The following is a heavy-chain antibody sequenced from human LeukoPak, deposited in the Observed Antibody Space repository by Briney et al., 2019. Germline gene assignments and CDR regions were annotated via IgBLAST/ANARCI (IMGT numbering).Heavy chain of an antibody. CDR2: IYWNDDK. Sequence: SGPTLVKPTQTLTLTCTFSDFSLSTSGVGVGWIRQPPGKALEWLALIYWNDDKRYSPSLKSRLTITKDTSKNQVVLTMTNMDPVDTATYYCAHRHRMPHFDYWGQGTLVTVSS. D-gene: IGHD2-15*01. CDR3: AHRHRMPHFDY. J-gene: IGHJ4*02. CDR1: DFSLSTSGVG. V-gene: IGHV2-5*01.